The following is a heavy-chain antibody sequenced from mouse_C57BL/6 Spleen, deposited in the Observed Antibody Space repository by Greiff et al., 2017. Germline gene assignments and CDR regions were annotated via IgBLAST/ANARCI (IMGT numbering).Heavy chain of an antibody. CDR2: IYPRDGST. D-gene: IGHD1-1*01. CDR3: ARSHGSSLYYYAMDY. V-gene: IGHV1-78*01. J-gene: IGHJ4*01. Sequence: QVQLQQSDAELVKPGASVKISCKVSGYTFTDYTIHWMKQRPEQGLEWIGYIYPRDGSTKYNEKFKGKATLTADKSSSTAYMQLNSLTSEDSAVYFCARSHGSSLYYYAMDYWGQGTSVTVSS. CDR1: GYTFTDYT.